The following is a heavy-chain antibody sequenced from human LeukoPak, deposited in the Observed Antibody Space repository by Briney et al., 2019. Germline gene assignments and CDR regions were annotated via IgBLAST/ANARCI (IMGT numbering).Heavy chain of an antibody. Sequence: GGSLRLSCAVSGFTFSSYWMHWVRQAPGKGLVWVSRINSDGSSTSYADSVKGRFTISRDNAKNTLYLQMNSLRAEDTAVYYCARALAVAGKTDFDYWGQGTLVTVSS. CDR1: GFTFSSYW. V-gene: IGHV3-74*01. CDR3: ARALAVAGKTDFDY. J-gene: IGHJ4*02. D-gene: IGHD6-19*01. CDR2: INSDGSST.